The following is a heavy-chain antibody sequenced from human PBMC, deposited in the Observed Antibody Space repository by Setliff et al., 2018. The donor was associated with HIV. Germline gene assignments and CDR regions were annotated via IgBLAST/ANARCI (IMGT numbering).Heavy chain of an antibody. CDR1: GFTFSTYG. Sequence: GESLKISCAASGFTFSTYGMNWVRQAPGKGLEWVSEISRSGDTSKYADSVKGRFTISRDNSKNTLYVQMNSLRAEDTAVYYCAWGHYGSGTYGPIWGQGTMVTVSS. J-gene: IGHJ3*02. D-gene: IGHD3-10*01. V-gene: IGHV3-23*01. CDR3: AWGHYGSGTYGPI. CDR2: ISRSGDTS.